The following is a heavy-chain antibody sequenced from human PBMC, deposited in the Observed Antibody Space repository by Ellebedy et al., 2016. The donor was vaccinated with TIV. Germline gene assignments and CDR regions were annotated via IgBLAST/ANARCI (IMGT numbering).Heavy chain of an antibody. D-gene: IGHD1-14*01. CDR2: IYYSGRT. Sequence: SETLSLXXTVSGGSISRDCWSWIRQSPGKGLEWIGYIYYSGRTNYNPSLKGRVTMSVDTSKNQFSLRLSSLTAADTAVYYCARTTAFDVWGQGTMVTVSS. V-gene: IGHV4-59*01. CDR3: ARTTAFDV. J-gene: IGHJ3*01. CDR1: GGSISRDC.